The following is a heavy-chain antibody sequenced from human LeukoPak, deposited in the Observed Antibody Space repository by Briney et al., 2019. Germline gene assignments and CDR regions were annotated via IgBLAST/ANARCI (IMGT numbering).Heavy chain of an antibody. J-gene: IGHJ5*02. Sequence: KPSETLSLTCSVSGYSISSGFYWGWIRQPPGKGPEWIGSIFHSGSTYYNPFLKSRVTISVGTSKNHFSLKLSSVTAADTALYYCARGSWSIWRGPSGFDPWGQGTLVTVSS. CDR3: ARGSWSIWRGPSGFDP. CDR1: GYSISSGFY. V-gene: IGHV4-38-2*02. D-gene: IGHD3-9*01. CDR2: IFHSGST.